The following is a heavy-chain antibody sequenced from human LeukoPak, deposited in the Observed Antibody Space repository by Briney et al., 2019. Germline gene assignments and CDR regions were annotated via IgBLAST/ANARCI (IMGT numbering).Heavy chain of an antibody. D-gene: IGHD3-3*01. CDR1: GYTFTGYD. CDR2: MNPNSGNT. J-gene: IGHJ6*03. CDR3: ARGLRFTIFGVDYYYYMDV. V-gene: IGHV1-8*01. Sequence: ASVKVSCKASGYTFTGYDINWVRQATGQGLEWMGWMNPNSGNTGYAQKFQGRVTMTRNTSISTAYMELSSLRSEDTAVYYCARGLRFTIFGVDYYYYMDVWGKGTTVTVSS.